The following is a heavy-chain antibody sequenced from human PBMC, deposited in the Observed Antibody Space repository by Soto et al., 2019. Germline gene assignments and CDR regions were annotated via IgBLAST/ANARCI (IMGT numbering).Heavy chain of an antibody. D-gene: IGHD2-15*01. Sequence: SETLGLTYTVSGGYISCSSDYWGRIRQPPGKGLEWIGSIYYSGSTYYNPPLKSRVTISVDTSKNQFSLKLSSVTAADTAVYYCARRRGRDCSGGSCYTNWFDPWGQGTLVTVSS. CDR3: ARRRGRDCSGGSCYTNWFDP. CDR2: IYYSGST. J-gene: IGHJ5*02. V-gene: IGHV4-39*01. CDR1: GGYISCSSDY.